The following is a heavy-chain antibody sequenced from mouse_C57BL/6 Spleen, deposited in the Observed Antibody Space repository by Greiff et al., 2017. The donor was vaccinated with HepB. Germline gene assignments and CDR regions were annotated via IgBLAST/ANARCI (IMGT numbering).Heavy chain of an antibody. V-gene: IGHV1-76*01. D-gene: IGHD4-1*01. J-gene: IGHJ2*01. CDR1: GYTFTDYY. CDR3: AREALTGYYFDY. Sequence: VQLQESGAELVRPGASVKLSCKASGYTFTDYYINWVKQRPGQGLEWIARIYPGSGNTYYNEKFKGKATLTAEQSSSTAYMQLSSLTSEDSAVYFCAREALTGYYFDYWGQGTTLTVSS. CDR2: IYPGSGNT.